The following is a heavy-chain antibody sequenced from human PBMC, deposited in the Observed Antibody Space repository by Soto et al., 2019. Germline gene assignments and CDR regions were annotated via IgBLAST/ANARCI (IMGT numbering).Heavy chain of an antibody. Sequence: SETLSLTCTVSGGSISSSSYYWGWIRHPPGKGLEWIGSIYYSGSTYYNPSLKSRVTISVDTSKNQFSLKLSSVTAADTAVYYCARLARDSSSSWRYYYYYMDVWGKGITVTV. CDR2: IYYSGST. V-gene: IGHV4-39*01. CDR3: ARLARDSSSSWRYYYYYMDV. CDR1: GGSISSSSYY. D-gene: IGHD6-6*01. J-gene: IGHJ6*03.